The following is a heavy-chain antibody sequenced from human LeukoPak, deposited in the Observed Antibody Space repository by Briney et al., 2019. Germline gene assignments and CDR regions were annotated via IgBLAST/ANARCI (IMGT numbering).Heavy chain of an antibody. CDR1: GYTFTGYY. J-gene: IGHJ6*02. D-gene: IGHD6-19*01. V-gene: IGHV1-2*04. CDR2: INPNSGGT. Sequence: ASVKVSCKASGYTFTGYYMHWVRQAPGQGLEWMGWINPNSGGTNYAQKFQGWVTMTRDTSTSTAYMELSSLRSEDTAVYYCAAESQWYVWGQGTTVTVSS. CDR3: AAESQWYV.